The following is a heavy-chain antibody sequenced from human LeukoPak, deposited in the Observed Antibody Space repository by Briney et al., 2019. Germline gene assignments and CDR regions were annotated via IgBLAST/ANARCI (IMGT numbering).Heavy chain of an antibody. Sequence: KPSETLSLTCTVSGGSITSYYWSWIRRPPGKGLEWIGYIYWSGSTNYNPSLKSRVTISVDTSKNQFSLNLSSVTAADTAVYYCARGPTRYYFDYWGQGALVTVSS. J-gene: IGHJ4*02. CDR1: GGSITSYY. CDR3: ARGPTRYYFDY. V-gene: IGHV4-59*01. CDR2: IYWSGST. D-gene: IGHD4-11*01.